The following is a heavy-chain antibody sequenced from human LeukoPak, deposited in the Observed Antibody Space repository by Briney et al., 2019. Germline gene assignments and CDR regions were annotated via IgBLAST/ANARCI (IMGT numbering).Heavy chain of an antibody. D-gene: IGHD6-19*01. CDR3: AIRYSSAYYYFDY. J-gene: IGHJ4*02. CDR1: GFTFNNGP. Sequence: GGSLRLSCAASGFTFNNGPMSWVRQAPGKGLEWVSVISGNGDRTYYADSVKGRFTISRDNSKNTLYLQMNSLGAEDTAVHYCAIRYSSAYYYFDYWGQGTLVTVSS. CDR2: ISGNGDRT. V-gene: IGHV3-23*01.